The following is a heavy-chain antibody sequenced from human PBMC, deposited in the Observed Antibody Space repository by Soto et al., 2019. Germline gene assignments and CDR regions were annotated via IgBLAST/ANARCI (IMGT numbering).Heavy chain of an antibody. D-gene: IGHD3-22*01. J-gene: IGHJ4*02. Sequence: QVQLVQSGAEVKKPGSSVKVSCKASGGTFSSYAISWVRQAPGQGLEWMGGIIPIFGTANYAQKFQGRVTITAXXXXXXXXXXXXXLRSEDTAVYYCALRDYYDSSGFDYWGQGTLVTVSS. CDR1: GGTFSSYA. CDR2: IIPIFGTA. CDR3: ALRDYYDSSGFDY. V-gene: IGHV1-69*01.